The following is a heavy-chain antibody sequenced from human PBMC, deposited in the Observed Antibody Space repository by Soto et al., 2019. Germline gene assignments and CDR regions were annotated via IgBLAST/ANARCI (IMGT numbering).Heavy chain of an antibody. D-gene: IGHD1-26*01. CDR2: IYYSGST. V-gene: IGHV4-39*01. J-gene: IGHJ5*02. Sequence: QLQLQESGPGLVKPSETLSLTCTVSGGSISSSNYYWGWIRQPPGKGLEWIGSIYYSGSTYYNPSLKSRGTXPXXXSXXTYSLKLSSVTAAYSAVYYCATQEVGGSYVYTFDPWGQGTLVTVSS. CDR3: ATQEVGGSYVYTFDP. CDR1: GGSISSSNYY.